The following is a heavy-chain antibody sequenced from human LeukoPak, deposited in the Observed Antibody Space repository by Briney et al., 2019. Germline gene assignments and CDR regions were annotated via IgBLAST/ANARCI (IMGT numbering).Heavy chain of an antibody. CDR1: GFTFSSYW. D-gene: IGHD3-22*01. V-gene: IGHV3-7*03. Sequence: GGSLRLSCAASGFTFSSYWMSWVRQAPGKGLEWVANIKQDGSEKYYADSVKGRFSISRDNAKNSLYLQMNSLRAEDTALYYCAREIYDSSGSDYWGQGTLVTVSS. CDR2: IKQDGSEK. J-gene: IGHJ4*02. CDR3: AREIYDSSGSDY.